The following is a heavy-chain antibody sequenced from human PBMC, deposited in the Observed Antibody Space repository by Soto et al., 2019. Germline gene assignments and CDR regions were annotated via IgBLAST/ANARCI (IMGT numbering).Heavy chain of an antibody. CDR1: AFTFRSYS. D-gene: IGHD4-17*01. Sequence: EVQLVESGGGLVQPGGSLRLSCVASAFTFRSYSMNWVRQAPGKGLEWVSYISSSSSTTYYADSVKGRFTISRDNAKNSLYMQMKSMRDDDTAVYYCARDLSGDYVTNWYFDLWGRGTLVTVSS. V-gene: IGHV3-48*02. CDR3: ARDLSGDYVTNWYFDL. CDR2: ISSSSSTT. J-gene: IGHJ2*01.